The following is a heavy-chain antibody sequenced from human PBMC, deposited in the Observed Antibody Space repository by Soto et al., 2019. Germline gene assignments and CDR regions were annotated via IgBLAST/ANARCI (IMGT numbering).Heavy chain of an antibody. Sequence: QVQLQESGPGLVKPSGTLSLTCAVSGGSINSINWWSWVRQPPGKGLEWIGEIHHSGSTNYNPSLQSRVTISGDKSKNQFSLNLSSVTAADTAVYYCARRGDGYSYGSYFDFWGQGTPVTVSS. D-gene: IGHD5-18*01. CDR2: IHHSGST. J-gene: IGHJ4*02. V-gene: IGHV4-4*02. CDR3: ARRGDGYSYGSYFDF. CDR1: GGSINSINW.